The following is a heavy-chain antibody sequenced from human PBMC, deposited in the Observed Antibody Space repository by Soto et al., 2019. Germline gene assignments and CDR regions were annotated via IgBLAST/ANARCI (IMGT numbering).Heavy chain of an antibody. V-gene: IGHV1-18*01. CDR1: GYTFTSYG. CDR2: ISAYNGNT. Sequence: ASVKVSCKASGYTFTSYGIGWVRQAPGQGLEWMGWISAYNGNTNYAQKLQGRVTMTTDTSTSTAYMELRSLRSDDTAVYYCARGGGRVYSSSWYYFDYWGQGTLVTVSS. J-gene: IGHJ4*02. D-gene: IGHD6-13*01. CDR3: ARGGGRVYSSSWYYFDY.